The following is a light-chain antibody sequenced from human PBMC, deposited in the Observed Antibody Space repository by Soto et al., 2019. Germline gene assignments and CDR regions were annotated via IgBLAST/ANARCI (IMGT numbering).Light chain of an antibody. CDR1: QDITKS. J-gene: IGKJ3*01. CDR2: DAS. V-gene: IGKV1-33*01. Sequence: DIQMTQSPSSLSASVGDSVTITCQASQDITKSLNWYQQIPGEAPKLLFYDASNLVTGVPSMFSGCGSVTDFTFTISSLQPEDIATYYCLQYDISPVFGPGTKVDIK. CDR3: LQYDISPV.